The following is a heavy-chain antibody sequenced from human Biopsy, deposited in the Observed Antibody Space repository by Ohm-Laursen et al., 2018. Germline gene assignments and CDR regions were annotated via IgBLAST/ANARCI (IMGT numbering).Heavy chain of an antibody. Sequence: SLRLSCAASGFTFQDHAMHWVRHAPGKGLELVSGISWNSGSINYAVSVQGRFTISRDNAKNSLYLQMNSLRVEDTALYFCARLGELHGLWYFDFWGQGALVTVSS. CDR2: ISWNSGSI. J-gene: IGHJ4*02. D-gene: IGHD2-21*01. CDR3: ARLGELHGLWYFDF. V-gene: IGHV3-9*01. CDR1: GFTFQDHA.